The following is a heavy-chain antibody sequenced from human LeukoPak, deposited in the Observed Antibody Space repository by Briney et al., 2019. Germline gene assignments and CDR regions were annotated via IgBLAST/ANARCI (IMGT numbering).Heavy chain of an antibody. Sequence: SGPALVKPTQTLTLTCTLSGFSLSTTKMRVSWIRQPPGKALEWLARIAWDDDKFYSTSLETRLTISKDTSKTQVSLKMTTMTPADTAAYYCARSKALAGYFFDYGAREPWSPSPQ. CDR1: GFSLSTTKMR. CDR3: ARSKALAGYFFDY. J-gene: IGHJ4*02. V-gene: IGHV2-70*04. CDR2: IAWDDDK. D-gene: IGHD3-9*01.